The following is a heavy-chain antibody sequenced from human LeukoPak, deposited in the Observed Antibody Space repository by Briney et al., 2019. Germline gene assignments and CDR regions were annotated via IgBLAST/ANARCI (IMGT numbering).Heavy chain of an antibody. D-gene: IGHD5-12*01. CDR1: GDSISTYY. CDR2: MYYSGST. CDR3: ARGVAGYGPYDY. J-gene: IGHJ4*02. Sequence: PSETLSLTCTVSGDSISTYYWSWIRQPPGEGLEWIVYMYYSGSTNYNPSLKSRVTISLDTPKNQFSLRLNSVTAADTAVYYCARGVAGYGPYDYWGQGTLVTVSS. V-gene: IGHV4-59*01.